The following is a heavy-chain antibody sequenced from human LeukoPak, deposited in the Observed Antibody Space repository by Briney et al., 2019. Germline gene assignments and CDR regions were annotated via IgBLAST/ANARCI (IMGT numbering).Heavy chain of an antibody. Sequence: GGSLRLSCAASGFTFRNYYMHWVRQAPGKGLEWVAVISLDGNNEYYADSVKGRFTISRDNSKNTLYLQMNSLRAEDTAVYYCARDLEYSGRGIDYWGQGTLVTVSS. V-gene: IGHV3-30-3*01. CDR3: ARDLEYSGRGIDY. CDR2: ISLDGNNE. D-gene: IGHD5-12*01. CDR1: GFTFRNYY. J-gene: IGHJ4*02.